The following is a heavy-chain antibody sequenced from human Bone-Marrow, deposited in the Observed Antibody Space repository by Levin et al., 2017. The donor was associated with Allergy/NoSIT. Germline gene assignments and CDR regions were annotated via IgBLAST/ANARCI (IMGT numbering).Heavy chain of an antibody. D-gene: IGHD3-16*01. J-gene: IGHJ4*02. CDR2: IFYSGST. Sequence: KASETLSLTCTVSGGSISSYYWGWIRQPPGKGLEWIGYIFYSGSTNYNPSLESRVTISVETSKNQFSLNLNSVTAADTAMYYCARFAGGDWYAGLYFDCWGQGTLVTVSS. V-gene: IGHV4-59*01. CDR1: GGSISSYY. CDR3: ARFAGGDWYAGLYFDC.